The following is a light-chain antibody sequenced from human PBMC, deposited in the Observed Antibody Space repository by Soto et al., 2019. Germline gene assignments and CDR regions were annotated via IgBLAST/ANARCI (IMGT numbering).Light chain of an antibody. CDR1: QSVGTN. CDR3: QQYNNWPPPIT. V-gene: IGKV3-15*01. CDR2: GAS. J-gene: IGKJ5*01. Sequence: EIVMTQSPATLSVSPGERPTLSCRASQSVGTNLAWYQQKPGQAPMLLIYGASTRATDIPARFSASGSGTEFILTISSLESEDLVVYYCQQYNNWPPPITFGQGTRLEIK.